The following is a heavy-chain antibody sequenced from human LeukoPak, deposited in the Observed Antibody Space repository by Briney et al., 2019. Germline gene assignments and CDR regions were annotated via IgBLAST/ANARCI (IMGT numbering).Heavy chain of an antibody. V-gene: IGHV3-7*01. J-gene: IGHJ4*02. CDR2: ISQGGSEI. CDR3: ARIRPSYYFDF. Sequence: PGGSLRLSCAASGFTFSNSWMSWVRQAPGRGLEWVANISQGGSEIYYVDSVKGRFTISRDNAKNSLFLQMNSLRAEDTAVYYCARIRPSYYFDFWGQGTLVTVSS. CDR1: GFTFSNSW.